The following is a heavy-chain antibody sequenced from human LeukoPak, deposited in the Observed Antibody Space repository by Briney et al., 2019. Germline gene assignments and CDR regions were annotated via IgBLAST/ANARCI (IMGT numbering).Heavy chain of an antibody. CDR2: ISGSGGST. CDR3: AKDNPFGDFWSGPPLDY. J-gene: IGHJ4*02. V-gene: IGHV3-23*01. D-gene: IGHD3-3*01. Sequence: PGGSLRLSCAASGFTFSSYAMNWVRQAPGKGLEWVSAISGSGGSTYYADSVKGRFTISRDNSKNTLYLQMNSLRAEDTAVYYCAKDNPFGDFWSGPPLDYWGQGTLVTVSS. CDR1: GFTFSSYA.